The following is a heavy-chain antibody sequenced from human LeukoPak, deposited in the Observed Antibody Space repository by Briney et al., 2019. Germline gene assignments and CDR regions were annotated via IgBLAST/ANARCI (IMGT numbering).Heavy chain of an antibody. Sequence: SETLSLTCTVSGGSISSYYWSWIRQPPGKGLEWIGYIYYSGSTNYNPSLKSRVTISVDTSKNQFSLRLNSVTAADTALYHCARYHCSATSCSSFDYWGQGVQVTVSS. CDR1: GGSISSYY. D-gene: IGHD2-2*01. CDR2: IYYSGST. J-gene: IGHJ4*02. V-gene: IGHV4-59*12. CDR3: ARYHCSATSCSSFDY.